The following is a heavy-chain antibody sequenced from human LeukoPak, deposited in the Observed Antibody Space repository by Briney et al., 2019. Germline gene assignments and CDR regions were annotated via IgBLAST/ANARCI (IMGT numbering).Heavy chain of an antibody. CDR2: ISYDGSNK. CDR3: AREDY. J-gene: IGHJ4*02. Sequence: GGSLRLSCAASGFTFSSYAMHWVRQAPGKGLEWVAVISYDGSNKYYADSVKGRFTISRDNSKNTLYLQMNSLRAEDTAVYYCAREDYWGQGTLVTVSS. CDR1: GFTFSSYA. V-gene: IGHV3-30-3*01.